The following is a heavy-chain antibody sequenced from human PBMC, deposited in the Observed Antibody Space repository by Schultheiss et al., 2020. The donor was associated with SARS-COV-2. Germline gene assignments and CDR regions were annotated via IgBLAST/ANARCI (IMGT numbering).Heavy chain of an antibody. D-gene: IGHD3-9*01. CDR3: ARGGRYFDWLLLAS. CDR2: ITSSSSYI. Sequence: GGSLRLSCTASGFTFSSYVMHWVRQAPGKGLEWVSSITSSSSYIYHADSVKGRFTISRDNAKNALYLQMNSLRAEDTALYYCARGGRYFDWLLLASWGQGTQVTVSS. J-gene: IGHJ4*02. V-gene: IGHV3-21*01. CDR1: GFTFSSYV.